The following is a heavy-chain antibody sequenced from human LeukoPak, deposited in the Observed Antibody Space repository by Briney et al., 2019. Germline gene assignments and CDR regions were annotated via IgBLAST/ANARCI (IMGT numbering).Heavy chain of an antibody. Sequence: SETLSLTCSVSGGSISSGGHYWSWIRQSPGMGLEWIGYIFHTGSTFYNPSLKSRVTILVDRSKNQFSLKLTSVTAADTAVYYCASIPTYYFDYWGQGALVTVSS. J-gene: IGHJ4*02. V-gene: IGHV4-30-2*06. CDR2: IFHTGST. CDR1: GGSISSGGHY. CDR3: ASIPTYYFDY.